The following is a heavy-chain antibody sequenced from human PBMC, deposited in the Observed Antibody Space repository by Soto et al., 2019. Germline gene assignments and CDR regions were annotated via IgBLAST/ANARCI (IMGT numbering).Heavy chain of an antibody. CDR2: INPNSGGT. J-gene: IGHJ5*02. D-gene: IGHD2-2*01. CDR1: GYTLTGYY. CDR3: ARDGVIVVVPAAGWFDP. V-gene: IGHV1-2*02. Sequence: ASVKVSCKASGYTLTGYYMHWVRQAPGQGLEWMGWINPNSGGTNYAQKFQGRVTMTRDTSISTAYMELSRLRSDDTAVYYCARDGVIVVVPAAGWFDPWGPGTLVTVSS.